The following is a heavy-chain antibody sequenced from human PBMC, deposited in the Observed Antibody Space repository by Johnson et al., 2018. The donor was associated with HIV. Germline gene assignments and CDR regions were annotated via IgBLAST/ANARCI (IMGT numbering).Heavy chain of an antibody. J-gene: IGHJ3*02. CDR3: ARESLLITPRRDDAFDI. D-gene: IGHD6-6*01. V-gene: IGHV3-72*01. CDR2: TRNKANSYTT. Sequence: VQLVESGGGLVQPGGSLRLSCVASGFIFSDHYMDWVRQAPGKGLEWVGRTRNKANSYTTDYAASVKGRFTISRDNAKNSLYLQMNSLTAEDTALYYCARESLLITPRRDDAFDIWGQGTMVTVSS. CDR1: GFIFSDHY.